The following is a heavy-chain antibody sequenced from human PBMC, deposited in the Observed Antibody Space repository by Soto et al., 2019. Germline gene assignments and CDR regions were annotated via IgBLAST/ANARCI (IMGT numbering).Heavy chain of an antibody. CDR3: ARDGASGYCSGGSCYPHFAY. D-gene: IGHD2-15*01. CDR1: GYTFASYA. V-gene: IGHV1-3*01. Sequence: ASVKVSCKASGYTFASYAMHWVRQAPGQRLEWMGWINAGNGNTKYSQKFQGRVTITRDTSASTAYMELSSLRSEDTAVYYCARDGASGYCSGGSCYPHFAYWGQGSLVTVSS. CDR2: INAGNGNT. J-gene: IGHJ4*02.